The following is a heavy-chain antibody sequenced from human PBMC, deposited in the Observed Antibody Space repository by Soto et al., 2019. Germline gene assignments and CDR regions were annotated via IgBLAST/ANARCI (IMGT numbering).Heavy chain of an antibody. D-gene: IGHD3-22*01. V-gene: IGHV1-58*01. J-gene: IGHJ4*02. CDR2: IVVGSGNT. CDR3: AADVYYYDSSGYYYFDY. CDR1: GFTFTSSA. Sequence: SVKVSCKASGFTFTSSAVQWVRQARGQRLEWIGWIVVGSGNTNYAQKFQERVTITRDMSTSTVYMELSSLRSEDTAVYYCAADVYYYDSSGYYYFDYWGQGTLVTVSS.